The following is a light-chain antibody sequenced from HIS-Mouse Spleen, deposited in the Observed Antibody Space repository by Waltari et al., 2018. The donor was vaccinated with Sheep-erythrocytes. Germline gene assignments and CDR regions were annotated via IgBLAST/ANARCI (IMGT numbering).Light chain of an antibody. CDR1: SSDVRGCNY. Sequence: QSALTQPRSVSGSPGQSVTISRTGTSSDVRGCNYVSWYQQHPAKAPKLMIYDVSKRPSGVPDRFSGSKSGNTASLTISGLQAEDEADYYCCSYAGSYNHVFATGTKVTVL. CDR2: DVS. V-gene: IGLV2-11*01. J-gene: IGLJ1*01. CDR3: CSYAGSYNHV.